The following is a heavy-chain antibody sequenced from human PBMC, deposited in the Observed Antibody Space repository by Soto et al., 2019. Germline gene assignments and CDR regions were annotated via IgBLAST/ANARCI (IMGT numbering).Heavy chain of an antibody. Sequence: GGSLRLSCAASGFTFSSYGMHWVRQAPGKGLEWVAVISYDGSNKYYADSEKGRFTISRDNSKNTLYLQMNSLRAEDTAVYYCAKDSDYDSSGYYDYWGQGTLVTVSS. CDR1: GFTFSSYG. CDR3: AKDSDYDSSGYYDY. CDR2: ISYDGSNK. D-gene: IGHD3-22*01. J-gene: IGHJ4*02. V-gene: IGHV3-30*18.